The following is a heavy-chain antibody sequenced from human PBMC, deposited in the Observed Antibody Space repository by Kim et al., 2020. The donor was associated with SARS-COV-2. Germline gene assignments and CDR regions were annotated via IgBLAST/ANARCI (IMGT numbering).Heavy chain of an antibody. V-gene: IGHV4-34*01. D-gene: IGHD3-3*01. CDR2: INHSGST. J-gene: IGHJ4*02. CDR3: ARGRRDDFWSGYYSSYYFDY. CDR1: GGSFSGYY. Sequence: SETLSLTCAVYGGSFSGYYWSWIRQPPGKGLEWIGEINHSGSTNYNPSLKSRVTISVDTSENQFSLKLSSVTAADTAVYYCARGRRDDFWSGYYSSYYFDYWGQGTLVTVSS.